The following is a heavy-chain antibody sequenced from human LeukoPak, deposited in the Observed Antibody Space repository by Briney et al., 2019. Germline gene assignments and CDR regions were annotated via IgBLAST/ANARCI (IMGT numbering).Heavy chain of an antibody. CDR1: GYTFTSYA. CDR3: ARDLPWIQLCD. J-gene: IGHJ4*02. D-gene: IGHD5-18*01. CDR2: INTNTGNP. Sequence: ASVKVSCKASGYTFTSYAMNWVRQAPGQGLEWMGWINTNTGNPTYAQGFTGRFVFSLDTSVNMAYLQISSLKAEDTAVYYCARDLPWIQLCDWGQGTLVTVSS. V-gene: IGHV7-4-1*04.